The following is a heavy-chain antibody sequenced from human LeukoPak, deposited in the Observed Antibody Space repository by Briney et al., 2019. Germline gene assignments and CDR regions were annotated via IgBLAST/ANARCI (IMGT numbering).Heavy chain of an antibody. Sequence: GGSLRLSCAASGFTFSSYWMSWVRQAPGKGLEWVANIKQDGSEKYYVDSVKGRFTISRDNAKNSLYLQMNSLRAEDTAVYYCARKAGSGSYYNYYNWFDPWGQGTLVTVSS. CDR3: ARKAGSGSYYNYYNWFDP. J-gene: IGHJ5*02. CDR2: IKQDGSEK. D-gene: IGHD3-10*01. V-gene: IGHV3-7*01. CDR1: GFTFSSYW.